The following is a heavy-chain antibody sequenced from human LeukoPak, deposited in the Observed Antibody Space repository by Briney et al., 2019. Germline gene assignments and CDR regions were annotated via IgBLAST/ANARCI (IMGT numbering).Heavy chain of an antibody. Sequence: GGSLRLSCAASGFTFSSYAMSWIRQAPGKGLEWVSYISSSGSTIYYADSVKGRFTISRDNAKNSLYLQMNSLRAEDTAVYYCSRQLWLADAFDIWGQGTMVTVSS. D-gene: IGHD3-10*01. CDR3: SRQLWLADAFDI. J-gene: IGHJ3*02. CDR1: GFTFSSYA. V-gene: IGHV3-11*01. CDR2: ISSSGSTI.